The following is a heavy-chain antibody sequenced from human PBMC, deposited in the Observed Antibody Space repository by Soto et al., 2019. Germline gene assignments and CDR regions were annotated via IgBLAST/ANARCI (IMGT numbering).Heavy chain of an antibody. CDR1: GYTFTSYD. D-gene: IGHD6-13*01. CDR2: MNPNSGNT. V-gene: IGHV1-8*01. J-gene: IGHJ4*02. Sequence: QVQLVQSGAEVKKPGASVKVSCKASGYTFTSYDINWVRQATGQGLEWMGWMNPNSGNTGYAQKFQGXXTXTXXTSISTAYMELSSLRSEDTAVYYCARDGDIAAARNWGQGTLVTVSS. CDR3: ARDGDIAAARN.